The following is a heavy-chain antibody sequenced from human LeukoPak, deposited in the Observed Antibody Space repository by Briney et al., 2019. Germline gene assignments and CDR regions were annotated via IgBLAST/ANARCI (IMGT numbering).Heavy chain of an antibody. D-gene: IGHD3-3*01. CDR3: ASGFLDDFWSGHF. V-gene: IGHV3-7*02. CDR2: IKYNGSEK. J-gene: IGHJ4*02. Sequence: GGSLRLSCAASGFSFSTHWMSWVRLAPGKGPEWVANIKYNGSEKYYVDSVKGRFTISRDNAKNSLYLHMNSLRAEDTAVYYCASGFLDDFWSGHFWGQGTLVTVSS. CDR1: GFSFSTHW.